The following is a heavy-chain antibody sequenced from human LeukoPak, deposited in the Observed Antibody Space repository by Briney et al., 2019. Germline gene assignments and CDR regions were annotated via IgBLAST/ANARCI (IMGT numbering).Heavy chain of an antibody. CDR2: IKQDGSEK. J-gene: IGHJ4*02. D-gene: IGHD3-9*01. Sequence: QPGGSLRLSCAASGFTFSSYWMSWVRQPPGKGLEWVDNIKQDGSEKYYVDSVKGRFTISRDNAKNSLYLQMSSLRAEDTAVYYCARDEYDILTGKEIDYWGQGTLVTVSS. CDR3: ARDEYDILTGKEIDY. CDR1: GFTFSSYW. V-gene: IGHV3-7*03.